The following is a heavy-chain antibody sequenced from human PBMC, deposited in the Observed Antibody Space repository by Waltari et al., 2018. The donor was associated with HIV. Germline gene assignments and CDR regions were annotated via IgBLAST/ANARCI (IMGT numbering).Heavy chain of an antibody. CDR1: VDYISIYY. Sequence: QVKLQESGPGLVKPSETLSLTCTVSVDYISIYYCTWIRQPPVKGLELIWYTYPLGNTDYNHSRKSRVAISVDTSQSQFSLKLISVTAADTAVYYCSRAAAGRVLDYWGQGILVTVSS. V-gene: IGHV4-59*01. J-gene: IGHJ4*02. CDR3: SRAAAGRVLDY. D-gene: IGHD6-13*01. CDR2: TYPLGNT.